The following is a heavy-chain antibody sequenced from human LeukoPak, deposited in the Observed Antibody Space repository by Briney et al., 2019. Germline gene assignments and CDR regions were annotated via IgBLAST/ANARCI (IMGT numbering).Heavy chain of an antibody. CDR3: ARDKIPSAGTPRGFDP. J-gene: IGHJ5*02. CDR2: ISSSSSYR. V-gene: IGHV3-21*01. Sequence: PGGSLRLSCTGSGFTFSSYSMNWVRQAPGKGLEWVSSISSSSSYRYYEESVKGRFSISRDNARNSLYLQMNSLRAEDTAVYYCARDKIPSAGTPRGFDPWGQGTLVTVSS. D-gene: IGHD6-13*01. CDR1: GFTFSSYS.